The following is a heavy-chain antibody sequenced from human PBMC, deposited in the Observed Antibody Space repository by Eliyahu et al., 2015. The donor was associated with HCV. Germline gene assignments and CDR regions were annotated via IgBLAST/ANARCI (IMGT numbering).Heavy chain of an antibody. Sequence: EVQVVESGGGLVQPGRSLRLSCVASGYASCDRAMHWVRQVPGKGLEWVAGIYWGSXRIDYADSVKGRFTISRDNAKNSLYLQMNSLRAEDTALYYCVKDIVAGGLDVWGQGTTVIVSS. D-gene: IGHD3-10*01. CDR2: IYWGSXRI. J-gene: IGHJ6*02. CDR3: VKDIVAGGLDV. CDR1: GYASCDRA. V-gene: IGHV3-9*02.